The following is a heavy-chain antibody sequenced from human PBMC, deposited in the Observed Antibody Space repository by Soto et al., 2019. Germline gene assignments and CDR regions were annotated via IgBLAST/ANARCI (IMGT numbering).Heavy chain of an antibody. CDR3: ARVYSGSYSDY. CDR1: GGSITSNNW. CDR2: IFHSGST. V-gene: IGHV4-4*02. Sequence: QVQLQESGPGLVKPSGTLSLTCAVSGGSITSNNWWSWVRQPPGKGLEWIGEIFHSGSTYYNPSLKARVTISVDKTKNQFSLKLSSVTAADTAVYYCARVYSGSYSDYWGQGTLVTVSS. D-gene: IGHD1-26*01. J-gene: IGHJ4*02.